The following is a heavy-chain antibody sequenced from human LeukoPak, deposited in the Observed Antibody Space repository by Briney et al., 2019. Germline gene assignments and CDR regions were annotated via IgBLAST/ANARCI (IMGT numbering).Heavy chain of an antibody. V-gene: IGHV3-48*02. CDR1: GFTFSSYS. D-gene: IGHD3-22*01. CDR3: ARDTYYDSSGPFDY. J-gene: IGHJ4*02. CDR2: ISSSSSTI. Sequence: PGGSLRLSCAASGFTFSSYSMNWVRQAPGKGLEWVSYISSSSSTIYYADSVKGRFTISRDNAKNSLYLQMSSLRDEDTAVYYCARDTYYDSSGPFDYWGQGTLVTVSS.